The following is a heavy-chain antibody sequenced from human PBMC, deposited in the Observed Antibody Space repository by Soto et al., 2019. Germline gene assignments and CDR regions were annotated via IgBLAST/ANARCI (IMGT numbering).Heavy chain of an antibody. CDR2: INHSGST. V-gene: IGHV4-34*01. CDR1: GGSFSGYY. D-gene: IGHD3-10*01. J-gene: IGHJ6*03. Sequence: PSETLSLTCAVYGGSFSGYYWSWIRQPPGKGLEWIGEINHSGSTNYNPSLKSRVTISVDTSKNQFSLKLSSVTAADTAVYYCARGTPSGSYFSGRYYYYYMDVWGKGTTVTVSS. CDR3: ARGTPSGSYFSGRYYYYYMDV.